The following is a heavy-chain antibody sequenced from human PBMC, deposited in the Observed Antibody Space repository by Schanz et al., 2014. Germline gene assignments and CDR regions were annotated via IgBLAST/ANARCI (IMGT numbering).Heavy chain of an antibody. CDR2: IKGDSSEK. J-gene: IGHJ4*02. Sequence: VQLVESGGGVVQPGTSLRLSCSASGFTFSDHWMSWVRQPPGKGLEWVANIKGDSSEKNYVDSVKGRFTLSRDNAKNSMYLQMNSLRVEDTAVYYCARDPNSVNEIDYWGQGTLVTVSS. CDR1: GFTFSDHW. D-gene: IGHD5-12*01. V-gene: IGHV3-7*03. CDR3: ARDPNSVNEIDY.